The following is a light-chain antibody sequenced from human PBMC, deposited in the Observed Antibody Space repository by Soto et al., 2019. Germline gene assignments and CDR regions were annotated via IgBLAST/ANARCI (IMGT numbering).Light chain of an antibody. CDR1: QSVSSY. CDR3: QQRTKWPSST. J-gene: IGKJ5*01. CDR2: AAS. Sequence: EIVLTQSPATLSLSPGERATLSCRASQSVSSYLAWYQQKPGQAPRLLISAASNRATGIPARFSGSGSGTDFTLTISSLEPEDFAVYYCQQRTKWPSSTFGQGTRLEIK. V-gene: IGKV3-11*01.